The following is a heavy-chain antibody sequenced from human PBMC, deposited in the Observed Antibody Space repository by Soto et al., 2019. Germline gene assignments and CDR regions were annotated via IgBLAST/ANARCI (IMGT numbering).Heavy chain of an antibody. Sequence: GGSLRLSCAVSGFPFSSYWMSWVRQVPGKGLEWVADIKQDGSEKDYVDSVKGRFTISRDNARNSLYLQMNRLRVEDTAVYYCARALVRGTKWPEHYFYMDAWGKGTTVTVSS. J-gene: IGHJ6*03. CDR1: GFPFSSYW. CDR3: ARALVRGTKWPEHYFYMDA. CDR2: IKQDGSEK. D-gene: IGHD3-10*02. V-gene: IGHV3-7*01.